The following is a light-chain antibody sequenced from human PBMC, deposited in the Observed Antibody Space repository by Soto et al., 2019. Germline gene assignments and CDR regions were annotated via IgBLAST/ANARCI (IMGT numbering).Light chain of an antibody. V-gene: IGKV2-28*01. Sequence: DIAMTQSPLSLPVTPGEPASISCRSSQSLLHSNGYNYLVWYLQKPGQSPQLLLYLGSNRASGVTDRCSRSGSGTDFTLKISRGEAEDGGVYYCMQALQPLNTFGQGTKLEI. J-gene: IGKJ2*01. CDR2: LGS. CDR3: MQALQPLNT. CDR1: QSLLHSNGYNY.